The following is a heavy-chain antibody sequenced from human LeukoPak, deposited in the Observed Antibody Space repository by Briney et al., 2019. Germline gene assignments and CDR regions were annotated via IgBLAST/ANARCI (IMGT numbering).Heavy chain of an antibody. D-gene: IGHD1-1*01. V-gene: IGHV4-39*01. J-gene: IGHJ6*02. CDR2: IYYSGST. Sequence: SEALSLTCTVSGGSISSSSHYWGWIRQPPGKGLEWIGSIYYSGSTYYNPSLKSRVTISVDTSKNQFSLKMSSVTAADTAVYYCARFNGGTSYGLDVWGQGTTVTVSS. CDR1: GGSISSSSHY. CDR3: ARFNGGTSYGLDV.